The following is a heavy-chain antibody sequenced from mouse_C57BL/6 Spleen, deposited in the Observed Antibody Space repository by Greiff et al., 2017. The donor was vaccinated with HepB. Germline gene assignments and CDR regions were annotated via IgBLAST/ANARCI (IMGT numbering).Heavy chain of an antibody. CDR3: ARGDYSNYEAWFAY. V-gene: IGHV3-6*01. CDR1: GYSITSGYY. CDR2: ISYDGSN. D-gene: IGHD2-5*01. J-gene: IGHJ3*01. Sequence: DVKLQESGPGLVKPSQSLSLTCSVTGYSITSGYYWNWIRQFPGNKLEWMGYISYDGSNNYNPSLKNRISITRDTSKNQFFLKLNSVTTEDTATYYCARGDYSNYEAWFAYWGQGTLVTVSA.